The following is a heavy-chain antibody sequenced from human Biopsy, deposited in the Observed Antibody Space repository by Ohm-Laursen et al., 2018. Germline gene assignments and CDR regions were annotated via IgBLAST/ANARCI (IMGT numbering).Heavy chain of an antibody. CDR2: ITYRGST. CDR3: APQTPRDPDILTGAYHYDMAV. D-gene: IGHD3-9*01. J-gene: IGHJ6*02. Sequence: GTLSLTCNVSDGSIDNYHWTWIRQAPGKTLEWIGSITYRGSTYYNPSLKSRVTVSIHTSRNQFSLKLTSVTAADTAVYYCAPQTPRDPDILTGAYHYDMAVWGQGTTVTVSS. CDR1: DGSIDNYH. V-gene: IGHV4-59*01.